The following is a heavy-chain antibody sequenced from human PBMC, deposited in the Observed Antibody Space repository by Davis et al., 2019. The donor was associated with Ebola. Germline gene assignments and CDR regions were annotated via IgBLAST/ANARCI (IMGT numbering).Heavy chain of an antibody. J-gene: IGHJ4*02. V-gene: IGHV3-9*01. CDR2: ISWNSGSI. CDR1: GFTFDDYA. Sequence: SLKISCAASGFTFDDYAMHWVRQAPGKGLEWVSGISWNSGSIGYADSVKGRFTISRDNAKNSLYLQMNSLRAEDTAVYYCARGSYHYWGQGTLVTVSS. CDR3: ARGSYHY. D-gene: IGHD1-26*01.